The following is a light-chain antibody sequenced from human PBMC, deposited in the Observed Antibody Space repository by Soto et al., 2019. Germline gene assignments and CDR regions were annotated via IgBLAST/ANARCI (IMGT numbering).Light chain of an antibody. Sequence: QSALTQPPSASGSPGQSVTISCTGTSSDVGGYNYVSWYQQHPGKAPKLIIYEVTKRPSGVPDRFSGSKSANTASLTVSGLQAEVEADYYCSSYGGSNNDVVFGGGTKLTVL. CDR1: SSDVGGYNY. CDR2: EVT. V-gene: IGLV2-8*01. J-gene: IGLJ2*01. CDR3: SSYGGSNNDVV.